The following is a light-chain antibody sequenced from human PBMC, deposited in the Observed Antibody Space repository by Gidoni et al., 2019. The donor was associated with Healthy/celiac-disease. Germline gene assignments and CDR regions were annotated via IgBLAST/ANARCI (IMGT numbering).Light chain of an antibody. V-gene: IGKV1-39*01. CDR1: QSISSY. CDR3: QQSYSTPYT. Sequence: DNQMTQSPSSLSASVGDRVTITCRARQSISSYLNWYQQKPGKAPKLLIYAASSLHSGVPSRFSGSGSGTDFTLTISSLQPEDFATYYCQQSYSTPYTFGQGTKLEIK. CDR2: AAS. J-gene: IGKJ2*01.